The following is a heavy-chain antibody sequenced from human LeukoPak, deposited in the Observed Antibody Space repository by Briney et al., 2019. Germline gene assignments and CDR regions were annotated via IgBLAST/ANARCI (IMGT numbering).Heavy chain of an antibody. CDR2: INHSGST. D-gene: IGHD2-2*01. V-gene: IGHV4-34*01. J-gene: IGHJ5*02. CDR1: GGSFSGYY. CDR3: ARGVEYCSSTSCSSRFDP. Sequence: SETLSLTCAVYGGSFSGYYWSWIRQPPGKGLEWIGEINHSGSTNYNPSLKSRVTISVDTSKNQFSLKLSSVTAADTAVYYCARGVEYCSSTSCSSRFDPWGQGTLVTVSS.